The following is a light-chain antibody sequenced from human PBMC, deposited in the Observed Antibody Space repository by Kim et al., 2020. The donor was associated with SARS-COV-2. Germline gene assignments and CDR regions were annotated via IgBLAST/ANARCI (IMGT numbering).Light chain of an antibody. J-gene: IGKJ2*03. CDR3: QKYYSTPYS. CDR1: QSVLYSSNNKNY. V-gene: IGKV4-1*01. CDR2: WAS. Sequence: DIVMTQSPDSLAVSLGERATINCKSSQSVLYSSNNKNYLAWYQQKPGRPPKLLIYWASTRESGVPDRFSGSGSGTDFTLTISSLQAEDVAVYYCQKYYSTPYSFGQGTKLEI.